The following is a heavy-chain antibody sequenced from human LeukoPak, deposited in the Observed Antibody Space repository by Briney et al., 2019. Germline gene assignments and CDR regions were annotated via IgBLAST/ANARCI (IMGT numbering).Heavy chain of an antibody. CDR1: GLTFSSYS. J-gene: IGHJ6*04. V-gene: IGHV3-21*01. D-gene: IGHD3-10*02. CDR2: ISSSSSYI. CDR3: AELGITMIGGV. Sequence: PGGSLRLSCAASGLTFSSYSMNWVRQAPGKGLEWVSSISSSSSYIYYAGSVKGRFTIARDNAKNSLYLQLNTLSAADTAVYYCAELGITMIGGVWGKGTTVTISS.